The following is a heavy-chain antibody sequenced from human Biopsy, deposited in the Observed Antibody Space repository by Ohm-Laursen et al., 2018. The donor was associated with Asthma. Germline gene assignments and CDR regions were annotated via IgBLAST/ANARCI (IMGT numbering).Heavy chain of an antibody. D-gene: IGHD2-21*02. CDR2: ISFDGSNK. V-gene: IGHV3-30*03. CDR3: ASYEVVTAILPMDV. J-gene: IGHJ6*02. Sequence: SLRLSCTASGFSFSRYGMHWVRQAPGKGLEWVAVISFDGSNKYYGDSVKGRFTIARDNSKNTVYLQMNSLRAEDTAVYYCASYEVVTAILPMDVWGQGTTVTVSS. CDR1: GFSFSRYG.